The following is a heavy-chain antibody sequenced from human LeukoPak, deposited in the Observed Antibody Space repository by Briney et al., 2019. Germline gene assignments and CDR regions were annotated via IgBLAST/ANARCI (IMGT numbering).Heavy chain of an antibody. CDR3: ARGQTYDYVWGSYRYDSRGAFDI. Sequence: SETLSLTCAVYGGSFSGYYWSWIRQPPGKGLEWLGEINHRGSTNYNPSLKSRVTISVDTSKNQFSLKLSSVTAADTAVYYCARGQTYDYVWGSYRYDSRGAFDIWGQGTMVTVSS. J-gene: IGHJ3*02. D-gene: IGHD3-16*02. CDR2: INHRGST. CDR1: GGSFSGYY. V-gene: IGHV4-34*01.